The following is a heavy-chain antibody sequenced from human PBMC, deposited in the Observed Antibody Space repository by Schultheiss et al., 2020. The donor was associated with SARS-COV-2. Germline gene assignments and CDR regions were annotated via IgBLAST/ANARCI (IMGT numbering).Heavy chain of an antibody. V-gene: IGHV4-59*08. D-gene: IGHD5-18*01. J-gene: IGHJ5*02. Sequence: SETLSLTCTVSGGSISSDYWSWIRQPPGKGLEWIGYIYYSGSTNYNPSLKSRVTISVDTSKNQFSLNLNSVTAADTAVYYCARVVDTGFDPWGQGTLVTVSS. CDR3: ARVVDTGFDP. CDR1: GGSISSDY. CDR2: IYYSGST.